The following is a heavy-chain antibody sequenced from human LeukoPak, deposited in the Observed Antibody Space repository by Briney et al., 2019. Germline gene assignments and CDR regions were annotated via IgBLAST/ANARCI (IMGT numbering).Heavy chain of an antibody. CDR1: GYSISSGYY. D-gene: IGHD3-3*01. CDR2: IYHIGST. Sequence: SETLSLTCAVSGYSISSGYYWGGIRQPPGKGQEWIGSIYHIGSTYYNPSLKSRVAISVDTSKNQFSLKLSSVTAADRAVNYYARDFWSGYAPSWCVLWGQGTLDTVSS. J-gene: IGHJ5*02. CDR3: ARDFWSGYAPSWCVL. V-gene: IGHV4-38-2*02.